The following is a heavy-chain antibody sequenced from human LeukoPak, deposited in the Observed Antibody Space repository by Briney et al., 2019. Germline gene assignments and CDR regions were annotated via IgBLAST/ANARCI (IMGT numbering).Heavy chain of an antibody. CDR2: IYYSGST. CDR1: GGSISSRYDY. V-gene: IGHV4-39*01. D-gene: IGHD3-22*01. CDR3: ATLDSSGYFVDY. J-gene: IGHJ4*02. Sequence: PSETLSLTCTVSGGSISSRYDYWGWIRQPPGKGLEWIGSIYYSGSTYYNPSLKSRVTISVDTSKNQFSLKLSSVTAADTAVYYCATLDSSGYFVDYWGQGTLVTVSS.